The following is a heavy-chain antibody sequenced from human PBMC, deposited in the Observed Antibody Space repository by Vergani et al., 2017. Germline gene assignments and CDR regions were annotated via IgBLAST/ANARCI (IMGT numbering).Heavy chain of an antibody. D-gene: IGHD3-22*01. V-gene: IGHV4-59*12. CDR2: IYHSGST. J-gene: IGHJ4*02. Sequence: QVQLRQWGAGLVKPSETLSLTCTVSGGSISSYYWSWIRQPPGKGLEWIGYIYHSGSTYYNPSLKSRVTISVDRSKNQFSLKLSSVTAADTAVYYCARLRYDSSGYYYGNYFDYWGQGTLVTVSS. CDR3: ARLRYDSSGYYYGNYFDY. CDR1: GGSISSYY.